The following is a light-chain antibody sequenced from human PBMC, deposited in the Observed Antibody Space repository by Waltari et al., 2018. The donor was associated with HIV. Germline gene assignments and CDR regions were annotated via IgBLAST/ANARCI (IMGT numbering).Light chain of an antibody. J-gene: IGKJ2*01. V-gene: IGKV3-11*01. CDR1: QSVSSY. Sequence: EIVLTQSPATLSLSPGERATLSCRASQSVSSYLAWYQQKPGQAPRLLIYDACNRATGIPPRFSGSGSGTDFTLTISSLEPEDFAVYYCQQRSNWPPVYTFGQGTKLGIK. CDR3: QQRSNWPPVYT. CDR2: DAC.